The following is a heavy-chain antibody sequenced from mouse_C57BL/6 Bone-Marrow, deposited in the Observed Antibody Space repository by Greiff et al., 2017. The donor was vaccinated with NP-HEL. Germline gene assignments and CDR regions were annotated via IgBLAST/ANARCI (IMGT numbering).Heavy chain of an antibody. V-gene: IGHV1-80*01. CDR3: ARWDYGNYGGYAMDY. CDR2: IYPGDGDT. D-gene: IGHD2-1*01. CDR1: GYAFSSYW. J-gene: IGHJ4*01. Sequence: VQLQQSGAELVKPGASVKISCKASGYAFSSYWMNWVKQRPGKGLEWIGQIYPGDGDTNYNGKFKGKATLTADKSASTAYMQLSSLTSEDSAVYFCARWDYGNYGGYAMDYWGQGTSVTVSS.